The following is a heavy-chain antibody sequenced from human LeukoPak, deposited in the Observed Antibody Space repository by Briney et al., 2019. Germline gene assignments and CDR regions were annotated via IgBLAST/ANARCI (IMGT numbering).Heavy chain of an antibody. J-gene: IGHJ4*02. CDR3: TRGQHDVDY. V-gene: IGHV3-20*04. Sequence: PGGSLRLSCAATGFTFSNYGMNWVRHAPGKGLEWVSGINWRGTTTRYADSVKGRFTISRDNAKNSLYLQMNSLRAEDTALYYCTRGQHDVDYWGQGTLVTVSS. CDR2: INWRGTTT. D-gene: IGHD1-1*01. CDR1: GFTFSNYG.